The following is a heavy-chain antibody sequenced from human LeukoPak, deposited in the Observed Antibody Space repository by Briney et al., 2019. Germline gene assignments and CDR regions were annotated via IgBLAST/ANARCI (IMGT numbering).Heavy chain of an antibody. CDR1: ELTFRDYW. CDR3: ARTKRVFDGDYVFDY. J-gene: IGHJ4*02. D-gene: IGHD4-17*01. CDR2: IRHDGSEK. Sequence: GGSRRLSCAASELTFRDYWMTWLRQAPGKGLEWVANIRHDGSEKYYVDSVKGRFTISRDDAKNSVYLQMNSLRAEDTAVYYCARTKRVFDGDYVFDYWGQGTLVTVSS. V-gene: IGHV3-7*05.